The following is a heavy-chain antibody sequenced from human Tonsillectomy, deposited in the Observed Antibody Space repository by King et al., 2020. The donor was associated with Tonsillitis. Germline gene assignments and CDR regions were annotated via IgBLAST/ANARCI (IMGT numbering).Heavy chain of an antibody. D-gene: IGHD3-9*01. CDR2: IHYSGST. CDR1: GGSISSNNYY. Sequence: QVQLQESGPGLMKPSETLSLTCTVFGGSISSNNYYWAWIRQPPGKRLEWIGSIHYSGSTYYNPSLKSRVTVSVDTSKNQFSLKLSSVTAADTAVYYCARLVRYVDWSSGAFDKWGQGTMVTVSS. V-gene: IGHV4-39*01. CDR3: ARLVRYVDWSSGAFDK. J-gene: IGHJ3*02.